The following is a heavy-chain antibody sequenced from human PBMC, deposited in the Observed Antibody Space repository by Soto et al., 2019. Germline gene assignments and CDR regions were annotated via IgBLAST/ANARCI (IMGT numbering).Heavy chain of an antibody. J-gene: IGHJ4*02. CDR3: ARAGQPVPDFDY. Sequence: QVQLQESGPGLLKPSETLSLTCTVSGDSMTSFHWAWIRQPPGKGLEWLGHIYYNGATTYNPFLKSRVTISIDTSERQFYLRLNSLTAADKDVYYCARAGQPVPDFDYWGQGDLVAVSS. CDR1: GDSMTSFH. D-gene: IGHD2-21*01. CDR2: IYYNGAT. V-gene: IGHV4-59*01.